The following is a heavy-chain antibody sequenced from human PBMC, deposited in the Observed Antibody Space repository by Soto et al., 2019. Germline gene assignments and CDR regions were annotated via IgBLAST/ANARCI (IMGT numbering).Heavy chain of an antibody. CDR2: INAGNGNT. CDR3: ARATDYYYYMDV. V-gene: IGHV1-3*01. J-gene: IGHJ6*03. CDR1: GYTFTSYA. Sequence: ASVKVSCKASGYTFTSYAMHWVRQAPGQRLEWMGWINAGNGNTKYSQKFQGRVTITRDTSASTAYTELSSLRSEDTAVYYCARATDYYYYMDVWGKGTTVTVSS.